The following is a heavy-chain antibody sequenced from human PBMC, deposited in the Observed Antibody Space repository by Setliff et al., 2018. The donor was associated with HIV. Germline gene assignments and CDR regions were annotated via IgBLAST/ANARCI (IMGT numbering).Heavy chain of an antibody. CDR3: ARVSCSSWYSIPRYYYYSMDV. Sequence: SETLSLTCAVYGESFSGYYWNWIRQPPGKGLEWIGSLYHSGTTYYNPSLKSRVTISVDTSKTQFSLKLSSVTTADTAVYYCARVSCSSWYSIPRYYYYSMDVWGNGTTVTVSS. CDR1: GESFSGYY. V-gene: IGHV4-34*01. D-gene: IGHD6-13*01. CDR2: LYHSGTT. J-gene: IGHJ6*03.